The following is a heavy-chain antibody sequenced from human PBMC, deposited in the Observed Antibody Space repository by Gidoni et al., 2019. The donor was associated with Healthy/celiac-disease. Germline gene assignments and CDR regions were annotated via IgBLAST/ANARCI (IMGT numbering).Heavy chain of an antibody. V-gene: IGHV4-4*02. CDR2: IYHSGST. D-gene: IGHD3-16*02. J-gene: IGHJ5*02. Sequence: QVQLQESGPGLVKPSGTLSLTCAVSGGSISSSNWWSWVRQPPGKGLEWIVEIYHSGSTNYNPSLKSRVTISVDKSKNQFSLKLSSVTAADTAVYYCARRHDYVWGSYRWEPWGQGTLVTVSS. CDR1: GGSISSSNW. CDR3: ARRHDYVWGSYRWEP.